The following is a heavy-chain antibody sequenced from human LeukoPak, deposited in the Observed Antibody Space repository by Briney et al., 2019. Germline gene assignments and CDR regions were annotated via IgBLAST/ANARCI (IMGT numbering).Heavy chain of an antibody. D-gene: IGHD1-26*01. Sequence: GRSLRLSCAASGFTFSSYGMHWVRQAPGKGLEWVAVISYDGSNKYYADSVKGRFTISRDNSKNTLYLRMNSLRAEDTAVYYCAKDKGGSYYYYGMDVWGQGTTVTVSS. J-gene: IGHJ6*02. CDR1: GFTFSSYG. CDR3: AKDKGGSYYYYGMDV. CDR2: ISYDGSNK. V-gene: IGHV3-30*18.